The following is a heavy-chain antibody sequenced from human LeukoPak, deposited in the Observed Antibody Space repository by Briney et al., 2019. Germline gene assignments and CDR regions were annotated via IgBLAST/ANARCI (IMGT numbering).Heavy chain of an antibody. V-gene: IGHV3-13*01. J-gene: IGHJ4*02. CDR1: GFTFNYYD. D-gene: IGHD2-21*01. CDR2: IRTTGDT. CDR3: ARDGEASADY. Sequence: GGSLRLSCAVSGFTFNYYDMHWVRQAPGKRLEWVSAIRTTGDTHYPDSVKGRFAMSREDAKNSVHLQMNTLRAGDTAVYYCARDGEASADYWGQGTLVTVSS.